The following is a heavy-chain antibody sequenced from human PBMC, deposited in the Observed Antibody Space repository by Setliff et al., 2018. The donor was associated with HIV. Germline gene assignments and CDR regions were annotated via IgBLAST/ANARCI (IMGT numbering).Heavy chain of an antibody. J-gene: IGHJ5*02. CDR2: FDPEDGET. CDR3: ATFICGDLPPPRDPGSPKNWFDP. Sequence: ASVKVSCKVSGYTLTELSMHWVRQAPGKGLEWMGGFDPEDGETIYAQKFQGRVTMTEDTSTDTAYMELSSLRSEDTAVYYCATFICGDLPPPRDPGSPKNWFDPWGQGTLVTVSS. D-gene: IGHD4-17*01. V-gene: IGHV1-24*01. CDR1: GYTLTELS.